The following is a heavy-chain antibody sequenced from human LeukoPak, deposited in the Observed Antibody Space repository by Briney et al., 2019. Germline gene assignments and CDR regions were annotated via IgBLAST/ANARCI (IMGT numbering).Heavy chain of an antibody. Sequence: GGSLRLSCAASGFTFSSYWMSWVRQAPGKGLEWVANIKQDGSEKYYVDSVKGRFTISRDNAKNSPYLQMNSLRAEDTAVYYCARDWATSGYDSYNWFDPWGQGTLVTVSS. CDR3: ARDWATSGYDSYNWFDP. V-gene: IGHV3-7*01. D-gene: IGHD5-12*01. J-gene: IGHJ5*02. CDR1: GFTFSSYW. CDR2: IKQDGSEK.